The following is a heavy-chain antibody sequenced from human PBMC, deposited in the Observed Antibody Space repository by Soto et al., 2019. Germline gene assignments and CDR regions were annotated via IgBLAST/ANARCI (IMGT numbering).Heavy chain of an antibody. Sequence: GAPAKGSCKASGVTFSSDAISWVRQAPVKGVEWMGGIIPIFGTANYAQKFQGRVKITADKSTRTAYMELSSLRSEDTAVYYCARNWERSGYYLGWGQGTLVTVSS. J-gene: IGHJ4*02. CDR3: ARNWERSGYYLG. V-gene: IGHV1-69*06. CDR2: IIPIFGTA. D-gene: IGHD3-3*01. CDR1: GVTFSSDA.